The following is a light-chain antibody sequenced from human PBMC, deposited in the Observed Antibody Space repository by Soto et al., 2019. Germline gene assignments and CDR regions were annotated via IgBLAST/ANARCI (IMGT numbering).Light chain of an antibody. CDR3: QVWDSSSDHRVV. V-gene: IGLV3-21*02. CDR2: DDG. J-gene: IGLJ2*01. CDR1: NIAIKS. Sequence: SYELTQAPSVSVAPGQTARITCGGNNIAIKSVHWYQQKPGQAPVLVVYDDGDRPSGLPERFSGSNSGNTATLTITRVEAGEEADYHCQVWDSSSDHRVVFGGGTKLPVL.